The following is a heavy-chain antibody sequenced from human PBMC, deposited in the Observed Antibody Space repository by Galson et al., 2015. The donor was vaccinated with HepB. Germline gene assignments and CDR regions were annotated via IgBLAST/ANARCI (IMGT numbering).Heavy chain of an antibody. V-gene: IGHV3-23*01. D-gene: IGHD2-2*01. CDR1: GFSFSSYA. CDR3: AKGGIGVPAAMGRMRYSHYMDV. Sequence: SLRLSCAASGFSFSSYAMSWVRQAPGQGLEWVSGISGGGGNTYYADSVKGRFSISRDNSKNTLYLQMNSLRAEDTAVYYCAKGGIGVPAAMGRMRYSHYMDVWGKGTTVTVSS. CDR2: ISGGGGNT. J-gene: IGHJ6*03.